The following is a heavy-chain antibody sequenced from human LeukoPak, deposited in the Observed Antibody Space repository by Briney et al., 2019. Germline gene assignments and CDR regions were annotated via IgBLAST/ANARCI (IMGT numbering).Heavy chain of an antibody. V-gene: IGHV4-4*07. CDR2: IHTSGTT. Sequence: SETLSLTCTVSGGSMSSYYWSFIRQPAGKGLEWIGRIHTSGTTYYNPSLKSRVTMSVDTSKNQFSLRLTSVTAADTAVYYCARGDYYDGGGRNWFDPWGQGTQVTVSS. J-gene: IGHJ5*02. CDR1: GGSMSSYY. CDR3: ARGDYYDGGGRNWFDP. D-gene: IGHD3-16*01.